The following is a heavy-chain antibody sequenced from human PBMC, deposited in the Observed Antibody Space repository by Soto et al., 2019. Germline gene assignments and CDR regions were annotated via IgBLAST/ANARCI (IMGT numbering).Heavy chain of an antibody. Sequence: QVQLVQTGTVVQRRGSSVKVSCQASGGTFSSHGMAWVRQAPGQGLEWMGGIIPTFGTPTYAPKFQGRVTITAEKSTNTDYMELSSLRSEDTAVYYCASERSAQYFDFWVQGTLITVSS. CDR3: ASERSAQYFDF. V-gene: IGHV1-69*06. CDR2: IIPTFGTP. D-gene: IGHD1-26*01. CDR1: GGTFSSHG. J-gene: IGHJ4*02.